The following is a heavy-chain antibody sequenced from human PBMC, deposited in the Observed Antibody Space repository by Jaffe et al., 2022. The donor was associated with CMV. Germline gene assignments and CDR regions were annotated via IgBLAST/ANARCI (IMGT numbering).Heavy chain of an antibody. CDR3: ARAWGIPGYSYGYPGFPFDY. J-gene: IGHJ4*02. D-gene: IGHD5-18*01. Sequence: QVQLQQWGAGLLKPSETLSLTCAVYGGSFSGYYWSWIRQPPGKGLEWIGEINHSGSTNYNPSLKSRVTISVDTSKNQFSLKLSSVTAADTAVYYCARAWGIPGYSYGYPGFPFDYWGQGTLVTVSS. CDR1: GGSFSGYY. V-gene: IGHV4-34*01. CDR2: INHSGST.